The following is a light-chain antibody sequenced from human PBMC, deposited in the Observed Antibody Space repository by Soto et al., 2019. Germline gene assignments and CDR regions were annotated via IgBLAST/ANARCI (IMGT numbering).Light chain of an antibody. J-gene: IGKJ4*01. CDR3: MQALQTPT. V-gene: IGKV2-28*01. CDR1: QGLLHSDGYNY. Sequence: EIVMTQSPLSLPVTPGEPASISCRSSQGLLHSDGYNYLAWYLQKPGHSPQLLIDLASSRASGVPDRFSGSGSGTDFTLKISRVEAEDVGVYYCMQALQTPTFGGGTKVDIK. CDR2: LAS.